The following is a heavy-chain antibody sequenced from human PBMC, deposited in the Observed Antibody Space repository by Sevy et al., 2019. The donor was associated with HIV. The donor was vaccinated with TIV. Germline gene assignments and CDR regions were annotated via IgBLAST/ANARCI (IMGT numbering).Heavy chain of an antibody. CDR1: GFTFSSYG. CDR2: IRYDGNNK. Sequence: GGCLRLSCAASGFTFSSYGMRWVRQAPGKGLEWVAFIRYDGNNKYYTGSVKGRFTISRDNSKNTLYLQMNSLRAEDTAVYYCAKGREQGYYYGMDVWGQGTTVTVSS. J-gene: IGHJ6*02. V-gene: IGHV3-30*02. CDR3: AKGREQGYYYGMDV. D-gene: IGHD1-26*01.